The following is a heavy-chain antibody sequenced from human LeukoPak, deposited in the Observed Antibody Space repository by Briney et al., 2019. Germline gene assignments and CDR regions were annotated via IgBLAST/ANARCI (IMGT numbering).Heavy chain of an antibody. CDR2: INPNSGGT. V-gene: IGHV1-2*02. J-gene: IGHJ4*02. CDR1: GYTFTGYY. Sequence: ASVKVSCKASGYTFTGYYMHWVRQAPGQGLEWMGWINPNSGGTNYAQKFQGRVTMTRDTSISTAYMELSRLRSDDTAVYYCARDLWEIVVVPAGPIDYWGQGTLVTVSS. D-gene: IGHD2-2*01. CDR3: ARDLWEIVVVPAGPIDY.